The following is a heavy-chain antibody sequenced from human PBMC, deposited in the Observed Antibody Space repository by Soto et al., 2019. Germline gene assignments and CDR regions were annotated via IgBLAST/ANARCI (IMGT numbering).Heavy chain of an antibody. CDR2: INAGNGNT. CDR3: ARGGPTWIQLWLPIPEYYGMDV. V-gene: IGHV1-3*01. D-gene: IGHD5-18*01. Sequence: GASVKVSCKASGYTFTSYAMHWVRQAPGQRLEWMGWINAGNGNTKYSQKFQGRVTITRDTSASTAYMELSSLRSEDTAVYYCARGGPTWIQLWLPIPEYYGMDVWGQGTTVTVSS. CDR1: GYTFTSYA. J-gene: IGHJ6*02.